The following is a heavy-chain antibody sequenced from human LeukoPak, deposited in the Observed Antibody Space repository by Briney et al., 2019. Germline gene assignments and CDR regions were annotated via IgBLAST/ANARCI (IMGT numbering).Heavy chain of an antibody. D-gene: IGHD1/OR15-1a*01. CDR3: ATTTHDYGDY. Sequence: PGGSLRLSCAASGFTFSSYGMHWVRQAPGKGLEWVAVISYDGSNKYYADSVKGRFTISRDNSKNTLYLQTNSLRAEDTAVYYCATTTHDYGDYWGQGTLVTVSS. CDR1: GFTFSSYG. V-gene: IGHV3-30*03. CDR2: ISYDGSNK. J-gene: IGHJ4*02.